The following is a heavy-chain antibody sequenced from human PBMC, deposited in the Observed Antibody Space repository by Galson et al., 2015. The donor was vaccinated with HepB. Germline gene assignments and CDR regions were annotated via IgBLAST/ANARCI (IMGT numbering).Heavy chain of an antibody. V-gene: IGHV3-30*18. Sequence: SLRLSCAASGLTYSYYGMHWVRQAPGKGLEWVAFISFDGNHKYYADSVKGRFTIPRDNSKNTLYLQMNSLRSEDTAVYYCAKDQGCPLHRACFDLWGRGTLVTVSS. CDR3: AKDQGCPLHRACFDL. CDR2: ISFDGNHK. J-gene: IGHJ2*01. CDR1: GLTYSYYG. D-gene: IGHD4-11*01.